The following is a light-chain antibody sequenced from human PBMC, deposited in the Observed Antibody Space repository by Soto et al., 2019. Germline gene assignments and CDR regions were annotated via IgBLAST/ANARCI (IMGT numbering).Light chain of an antibody. V-gene: IGLV1-40*01. CDR3: QSYDSSLSGSV. J-gene: IGLJ3*02. CDR2: GNS. Sequence: QLVLTQPPSVSGAPGQRVTISCTGTSSYIGAGYDVHWYQQLPGTAPKLLIYGNSNRPSGVPDRFSGSKSGTSVSLAITGLQAEDEADYYCQSYDSSLSGSVFGGGTKLTVL. CDR1: SSYIGAGYD.